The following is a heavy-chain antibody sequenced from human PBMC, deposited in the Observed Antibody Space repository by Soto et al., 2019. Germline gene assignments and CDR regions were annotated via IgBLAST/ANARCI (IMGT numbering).Heavy chain of an antibody. D-gene: IGHD1-1*01. CDR3: ARSRGGGTIDY. Sequence: ASVKVSCKASGGTFSSYTISWVRQAPGQGLEWMGRIIPILGIANYAQKFQGRVTITADKSTSTAYMELSSLRSEDAAVYYCARSRGGGTIDYWGQGTLVTVSS. CDR1: GGTFSSYT. V-gene: IGHV1-69*02. CDR2: IIPILGIA. J-gene: IGHJ4*02.